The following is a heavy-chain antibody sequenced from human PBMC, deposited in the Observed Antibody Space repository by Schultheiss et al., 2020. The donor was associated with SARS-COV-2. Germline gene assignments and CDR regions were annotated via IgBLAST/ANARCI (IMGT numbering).Heavy chain of an antibody. J-gene: IGHJ4*02. V-gene: IGHV4-59*10. D-gene: IGHD5-18*01. CDR1: GGSFSGYY. CDR3: ARGAAMDY. Sequence: SQTLSLTCAVYGGSFSGYYWSWIRQSAGKGLEWIGRIHTSGSTNYNPSLKSRVTISVDTSKNQFSLKLSSVTAADTAVYYCARGAAMDYWGQGTLVTVSS. CDR2: IHTSGST.